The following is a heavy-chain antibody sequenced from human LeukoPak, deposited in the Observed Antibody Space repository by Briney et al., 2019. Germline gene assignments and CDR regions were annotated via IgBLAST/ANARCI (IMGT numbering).Heavy chain of an antibody. CDR3: ATSNHDEFYGDSGAFDI. CDR2: INHGGTN. CDR1: GLTFSGYY. V-gene: IGHV4-34*08. Sequence: SETVSRTCAGYGLTFSGYYWIWLRHAPGKGLEWCGEINHGGTNNYKPSLKRRITISVDTSKRQFSLKLSSVTAADTAVYYCATSNHDEFYGDSGAFDIWGQGTMVTVSS. D-gene: IGHD4-17*01. J-gene: IGHJ3*02.